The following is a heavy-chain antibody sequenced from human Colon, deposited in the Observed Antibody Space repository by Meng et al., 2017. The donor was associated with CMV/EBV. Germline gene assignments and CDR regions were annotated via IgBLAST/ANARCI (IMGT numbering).Heavy chain of an antibody. D-gene: IGHD3-16*01. CDR3: ARDWGSSNAFDV. Sequence: GESLKISCAASGFTVSSNYISWVRQAPGKGLEWVSVIYRTGGTYYADSVKGRFTISRDNSKNTVYFQMNSLRPEDTAVYYCARDWGSSNAFDVWGQGT. J-gene: IGHJ3*01. CDR2: IYRTGGT. CDR1: GFTVSSNY. V-gene: IGHV3-66*03.